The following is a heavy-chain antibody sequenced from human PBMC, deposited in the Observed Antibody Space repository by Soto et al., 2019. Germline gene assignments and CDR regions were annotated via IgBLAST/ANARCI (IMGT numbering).Heavy chain of an antibody. CDR3: ARRGYGSRWPNVYMDV. CDR1: GFTFSNYE. CDR2: ISNNGAHT. J-gene: IGHJ6*03. Sequence: EAQLVESGGGLVQPGGSLRLSCAASGFTFSNYEMHWVRQAPGKGLEYVSGISNNGAHTDYAKSVKGRFTISRDNSENTLYLQRGSWRAEDMALYYCARRGYGSRWPNVYMDVWGKGTTVTV. V-gene: IGHV3-64*01. D-gene: IGHD6-13*01.